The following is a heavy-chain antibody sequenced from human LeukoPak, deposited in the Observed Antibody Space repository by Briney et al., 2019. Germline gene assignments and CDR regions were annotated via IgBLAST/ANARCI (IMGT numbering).Heavy chain of an antibody. CDR1: GGSISSHY. Sequence: PSETLSLTRTVSGGSISSHYWSWIRQPPGKGLEWTGYIYYSGSTNYNPSLKSRVTISVDTSKNQFSLKLSSVTAADTAVYYCARGHYYDSTPGDHWGQGTLVTVSS. J-gene: IGHJ4*02. CDR2: IYYSGST. CDR3: ARGHYYDSTPGDH. D-gene: IGHD3-22*01. V-gene: IGHV4-59*11.